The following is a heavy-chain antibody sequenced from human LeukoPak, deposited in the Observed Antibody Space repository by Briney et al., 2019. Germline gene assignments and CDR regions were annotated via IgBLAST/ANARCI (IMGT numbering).Heavy chain of an antibody. CDR1: GGSISSYY. CDR3: ARIYCSSATCSPFSRYYQYHYMDV. Sequence: SETLSLTCTVSGGSISSYYWSWIRQPPGRGLEWLGFIHHSGTTNYNPSLKSRVTISVDRSKKQFSLKVTSVTAADTAVYYCARIYCSSATCSPFSRYYQYHYMDVWGKGTTVTVSS. V-gene: IGHV4-59*01. CDR2: IHHSGTT. D-gene: IGHD2-2*01. J-gene: IGHJ6*03.